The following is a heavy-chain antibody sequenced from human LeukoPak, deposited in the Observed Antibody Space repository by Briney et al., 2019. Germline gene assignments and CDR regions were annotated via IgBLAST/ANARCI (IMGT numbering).Heavy chain of an antibody. V-gene: IGHV3-23*01. D-gene: IGHD3-10*02. J-gene: IGHJ6*04. CDR3: AELGITMIGGV. CDR1: GFTFSSYG. Sequence: GSLRLSCAASGFTFSSYGMSWVRQAPGKGLEWVSGIGSSGASTFYADSVKGRFTISRDNAKNSLYLQMNSLRAEDTAVYYCAELGITMIGGVWGKGTTVTISS. CDR2: IGSSGAST.